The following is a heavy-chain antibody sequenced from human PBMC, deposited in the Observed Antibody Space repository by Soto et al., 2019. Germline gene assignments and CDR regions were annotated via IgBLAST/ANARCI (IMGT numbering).Heavy chain of an antibody. V-gene: IGHV1-69*12. CDR1: GGTFSSYA. J-gene: IGHJ4*02. CDR2: IIPIFGTA. Sequence: QVQLVQSGAEVKKPGSSVKVSCKASGGTFSSYAISWVRQAPGQGLEWMGGIIPIFGTANYAQKFQGRVTITADESTSTAYRGLSSLRSEDTAVYYWASRVAATQVIGYWGQGPLVTVSS. CDR3: ASRVAATQVIGY. D-gene: IGHD2-15*01.